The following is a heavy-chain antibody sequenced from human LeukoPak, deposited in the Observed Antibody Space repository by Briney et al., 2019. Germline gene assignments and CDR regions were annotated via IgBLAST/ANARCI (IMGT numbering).Heavy chain of an antibody. D-gene: IGHD3-22*01. CDR3: ARADLMGYYDSSGYPAV. Sequence: GSLRLSREASGFTFSNAWMTWVRQPPGKGLEWIGEIYHSGSTNYNPSLKSRVTISVDKSKNQFSLKLSSVTAADTAVYYCARADLMGYYDSSGYPAVWGQGTLVTVSS. V-gene: IGHV4-4*02. CDR1: GFTFSNAW. CDR2: IYHSGST. J-gene: IGHJ4*02.